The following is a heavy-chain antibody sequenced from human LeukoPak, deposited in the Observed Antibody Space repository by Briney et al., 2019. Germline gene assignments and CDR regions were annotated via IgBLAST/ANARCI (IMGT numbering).Heavy chain of an antibody. CDR1: GFTFSNAW. Sequence: GGSLRLSCAASGFTFSNAWMSWVRQAPGEGREWVGRIKSKTDGGTTDYAAPVKGRFTISRDDSKNTLYLQMNSLKTEDTAVYYCTTADYSDYLNDYWGQGTLVTVSS. V-gene: IGHV3-15*01. D-gene: IGHD4-11*01. J-gene: IGHJ4*02. CDR3: TTADYSDYLNDY. CDR2: IKSKTDGGTT.